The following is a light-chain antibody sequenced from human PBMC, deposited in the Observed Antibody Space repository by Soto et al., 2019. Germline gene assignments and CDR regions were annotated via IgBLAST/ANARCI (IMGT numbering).Light chain of an antibody. J-gene: IGLJ3*02. Sequence: QSVLTQPPSASGTPGQRVTISCSGSSSNIGSNTVDWYQQFPGTAPKLLIYRNNQRPSGVPDRFSGSKSATSASLAITGLRSEDDADYLCAAWDGTLATLVFGGGTKLTVL. CDR3: AAWDGTLATLV. CDR2: RNN. V-gene: IGLV1-44*01. CDR1: SSNIGSNT.